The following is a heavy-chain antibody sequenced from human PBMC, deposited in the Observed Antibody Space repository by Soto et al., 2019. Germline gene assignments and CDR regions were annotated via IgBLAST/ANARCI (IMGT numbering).Heavy chain of an antibody. V-gene: IGHV3-30*19. D-gene: IGHD5-18*01. Sequence: GGSLRLSCAASGFTFSDYYMSWIRQAPGKGLEWVAVISYDGSNKYYADSVKGRFTISRDNSKNTLYLQMNSLRAEDTAVYYCARTRGYSYGYYYYGMDVWGQGTTVTVSS. J-gene: IGHJ6*02. CDR2: ISYDGSNK. CDR1: GFTFSDYY. CDR3: ARTRGYSYGYYYYGMDV.